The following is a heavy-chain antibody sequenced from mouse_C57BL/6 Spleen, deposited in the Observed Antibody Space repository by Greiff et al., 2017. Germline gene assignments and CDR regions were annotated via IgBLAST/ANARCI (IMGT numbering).Heavy chain of an antibody. D-gene: IGHD2-4*01. CDR3: TRYYDYDGDY. CDR2: IDPETGGT. Sequence: QVQLKESGAELVRPGASVTLSCKASGYTFTDYEMHWVKQTPVHGLEWIGAIDPETGGTAYNQKFKGKAILTADKSSSTAYMELRSLTSEDSAVYYCTRYYDYDGDYWGQGTALTVSS. V-gene: IGHV1-15*01. CDR1: GYTFTDYE. J-gene: IGHJ2*01.